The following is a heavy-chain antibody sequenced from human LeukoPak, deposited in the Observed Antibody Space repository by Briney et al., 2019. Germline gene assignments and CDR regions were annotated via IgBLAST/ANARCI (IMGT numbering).Heavy chain of an antibody. Sequence: SETLSLTCTVSGGSISSSSYYWGWIRQPPGKGLEWIGSIYYSGSTYYNPSLKSRVTISVDTSKNQFSLKLSSVTAADTAVYYCARLGLYYYDSDDAFDIWGQGTMVTVSS. V-gene: IGHV4-39*07. J-gene: IGHJ3*02. CDR3: ARLGLYYYDSDDAFDI. D-gene: IGHD3-22*01. CDR2: IYYSGST. CDR1: GGSISSSSYY.